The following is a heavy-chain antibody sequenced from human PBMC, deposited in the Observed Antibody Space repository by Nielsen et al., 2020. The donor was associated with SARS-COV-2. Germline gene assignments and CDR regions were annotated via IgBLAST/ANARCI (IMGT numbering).Heavy chain of an antibody. CDR3: ARLGGRWLPNWYFDL. V-gene: IGHV5-51*01. CDR2: IYPDDSDT. J-gene: IGHJ2*01. Sequence: GESLKISCKGSGYSFTNYWIGWVRQMPGKGLEWMGIIYPDDSDTRYSPSFQGQVTISADKSINTAYLQWGSLKAPDTALYYCARLGGRWLPNWYFDLWGRGTLVTVSS. CDR1: GYSFTNYW. D-gene: IGHD3-22*01.